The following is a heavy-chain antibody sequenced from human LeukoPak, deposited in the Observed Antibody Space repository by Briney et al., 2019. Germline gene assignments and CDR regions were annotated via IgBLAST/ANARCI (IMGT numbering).Heavy chain of an antibody. J-gene: IGHJ3*02. CDR3: AKALPLFCGGDCYSGAFDI. D-gene: IGHD2-21*02. CDR2: ISYDGSNK. V-gene: IGHV3-30*18. CDR1: GFTFSSYG. Sequence: GRSLRLSCAASGFTFSSYGMHWVRQAPGKGLEWVAVISYDGSNKYYADSVKGRFTISRDNSKNTLYLQMNSLRAEDTAVYYCAKALPLFCGGDCYSGAFDIWGQGTMVTVSS.